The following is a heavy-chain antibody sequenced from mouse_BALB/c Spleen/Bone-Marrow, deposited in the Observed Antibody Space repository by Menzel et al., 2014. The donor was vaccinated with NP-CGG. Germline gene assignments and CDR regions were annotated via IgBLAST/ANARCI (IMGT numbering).Heavy chain of an antibody. CDR2: IWAGGNT. J-gene: IGHJ2*01. CDR1: GFSLTSYG. V-gene: IGHV2-9*02. Sequence: QVQLKESGPGLVAPSQSLSITCTVSGFSLTSYGVHWVRQPPGKGLEWLGVIWAGGNTNYNSALMSRLSISKDNSKSQVFLKMNGLQTDDTAMYYCARAGTFDYWGQGTTLTVSS. D-gene: IGHD2-14*01. CDR3: ARAGTFDY.